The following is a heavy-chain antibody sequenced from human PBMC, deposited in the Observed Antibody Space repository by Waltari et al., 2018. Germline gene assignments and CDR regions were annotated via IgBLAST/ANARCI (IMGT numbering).Heavy chain of an antibody. CDR3: ARDRATDASLDS. D-gene: IGHD2-2*01. CDR2: IWVDGRKK. J-gene: IGHJ4*02. CDR1: GFTFSGYA. V-gene: IGHV3-33*01. Sequence: QVQVVESGGGVVQPGRSLRLSCAASGFTFSGYAMHWVRQAPGKGWEGMAVIWVDGRKKYYADSVNVRFTIARDNFKNTLYLQMNSLRAEDTAVYYCARDRATDASLDSWGQGTLVTVSS.